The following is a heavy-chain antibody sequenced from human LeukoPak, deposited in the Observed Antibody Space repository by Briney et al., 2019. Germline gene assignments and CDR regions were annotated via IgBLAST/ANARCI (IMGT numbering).Heavy chain of an antibody. Sequence: TSQTLSLTCTVSGGSINNYYWSWIRQPPRKGPGWIGYIYYSGTTSYNPSLTSRVTISVDTSKSQFSLKLTSVTAADTTVYYCARHDPSKNGAYDIWGQGAMVTVSS. J-gene: IGHJ3*02. CDR2: IYYSGTT. D-gene: IGHD4-11*01. V-gene: IGHV4-59*08. CDR3: ARHDPSKNGAYDI. CDR1: GGSINNYY.